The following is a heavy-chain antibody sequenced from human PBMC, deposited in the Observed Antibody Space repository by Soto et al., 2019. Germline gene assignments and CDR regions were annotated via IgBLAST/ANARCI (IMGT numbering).Heavy chain of an antibody. CDR3: ARGDFDC. Sequence: EVQLVESGGGLIQPGGSLRLSCAASGFTVTTNYMSWVRQAPGKGLEWVSIISSGGDTYYADSVKGRFTISRDNPKNTLYLQMNTLTAEDTAVYVCARGDFDCWGQGTLVTVSS. D-gene: IGHD1-26*01. J-gene: IGHJ4*02. V-gene: IGHV3-53*01. CDR2: ISSGGDT. CDR1: GFTVTTNY.